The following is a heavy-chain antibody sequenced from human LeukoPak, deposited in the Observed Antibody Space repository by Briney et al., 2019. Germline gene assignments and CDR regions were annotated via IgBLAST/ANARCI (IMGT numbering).Heavy chain of an antibody. CDR3: ARDAISGGGHDY. CDR2: ISGSGGST. CDR1: GFTFSSYA. D-gene: IGHD3-10*01. Sequence: PGGSLRLSCAASGFTFSSYAMSWVRQAPGKGLEWVSAISGSGGSTYYADSVKGRFTISRDNSKNTLYLQMNSLRVEDTAVYYCARDAISGGGHDYWGQGTLVTVSS. J-gene: IGHJ4*02. V-gene: IGHV3-23*01.